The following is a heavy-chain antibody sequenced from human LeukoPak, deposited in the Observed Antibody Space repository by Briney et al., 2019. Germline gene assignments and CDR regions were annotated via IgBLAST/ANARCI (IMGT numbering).Heavy chain of an antibody. CDR2: IYSGGTT. Sequence: PGGSLRLSCAVSGFSVSNNYMSWVRQAPGKGLEWVSVIYSGGTTYYADSVKGRFTISRGNSKNTLYLQMKSLRGEDTALYYCARLYSYAFDCWGQGTLVTVSP. V-gene: IGHV3-53*01. J-gene: IGHJ4*02. D-gene: IGHD5-18*01. CDR1: GFSVSNNY. CDR3: ARLYSYAFDC.